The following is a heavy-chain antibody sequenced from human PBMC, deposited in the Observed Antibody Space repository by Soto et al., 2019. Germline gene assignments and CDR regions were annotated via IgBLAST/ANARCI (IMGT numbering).Heavy chain of an antibody. V-gene: IGHV1-69*13. Sequence: ASVKVSCKASGGTFSSYAISWVRQAPGQGLEWMGGIIPIFGTANYAQKFQGRVTITADESTSTAYMELSSLRSEDTAVYYCARDPAAYCGGDCYPNTYYYYMDGWGKGTTVTVSS. CDR2: IIPIFGTA. J-gene: IGHJ6*03. D-gene: IGHD2-21*02. CDR1: GGTFSSYA. CDR3: ARDPAAYCGGDCYPNTYYYYMDG.